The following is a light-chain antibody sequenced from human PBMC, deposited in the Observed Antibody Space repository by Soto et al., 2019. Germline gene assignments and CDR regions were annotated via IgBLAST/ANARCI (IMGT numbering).Light chain of an antibody. J-gene: IGLJ2*01. V-gene: IGLV2-11*01. CDR3: QSYDSSLSGSKVV. Sequence: QSALTQPRSVSGSPGQSVTISCTGTSSDVGIYNYVSWYQHHPGKAPKLIIYDVIKRPSGVPDRFSGSKSGITASLTISGLQADDEADYYCQSYDSSLSGSKVVFGGGTKLTVL. CDR1: SSDVGIYNY. CDR2: DVI.